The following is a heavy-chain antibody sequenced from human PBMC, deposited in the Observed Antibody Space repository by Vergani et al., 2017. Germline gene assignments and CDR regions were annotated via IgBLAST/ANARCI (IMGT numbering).Heavy chain of an antibody. CDR2: VNQDGSEK. CDR3: VRVPLIRRGSGNYGINNYHGMDV. V-gene: IGHV3-7*01. Sequence: EGQLVESGGDWVQRGGSLRLSCAASGFISSSYWMSWVRQAPGKGLEWVANVNQDGSEKYYVDSVRGRFTISRDNAKNSIYLQMNSLGAEDTAVYFCVRVPLIRRGSGNYGINNYHGMDVWGQGTTVIVSS. D-gene: IGHD3-10*01. J-gene: IGHJ6*02. CDR1: GFISSSYW.